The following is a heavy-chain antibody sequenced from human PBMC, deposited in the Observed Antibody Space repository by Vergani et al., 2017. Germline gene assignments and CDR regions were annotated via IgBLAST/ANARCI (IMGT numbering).Heavy chain of an antibody. J-gene: IGHJ6*02. CDR2: IYSGGST. CDR1: GFTVSSNY. D-gene: IGHD4-11*01. V-gene: IGHV3-53*01. Sequence: EVQLVESGGGLIQPGGSLRLSCAASGFTVSSNYMSWVRQAPGKGLEWVSVIYSGGSTYYADSVKGRFTISRDNSKNSLYLQMNSLRAEDTAVYYCARESMTTVTFGMDVWGQGTTVTVSS. CDR3: ARESMTTVTFGMDV.